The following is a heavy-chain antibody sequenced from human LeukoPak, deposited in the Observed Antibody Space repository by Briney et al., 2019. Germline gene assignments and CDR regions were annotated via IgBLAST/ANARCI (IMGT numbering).Heavy chain of an antibody. V-gene: IGHV3-66*01. D-gene: IGHD2-15*01. CDR2: IYSGGST. CDR1: GFPFGIYV. Sequence: GGSLRLSCEASGFPFGIYVMSWVRQAPGKGLEWVSVIYSGGSTYYADSVKGRFTISRDNSKNTLYLQMNSLRAEDTAVYYCAREIGSAVDYWGQGTLVTVSS. J-gene: IGHJ4*02. CDR3: AREIGSAVDY.